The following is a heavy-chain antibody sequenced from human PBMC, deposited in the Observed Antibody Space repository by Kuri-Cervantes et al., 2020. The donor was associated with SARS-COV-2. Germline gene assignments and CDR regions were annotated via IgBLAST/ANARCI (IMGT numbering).Heavy chain of an antibody. CDR3: ARSSGRHLYSPSGNWFDP. CDR2: IIPIFETV. J-gene: IGHJ5*02. V-gene: IGHV1-69*06. Sequence: SVKVSFKASGGPLNNYVINWVRQAPGQGLEWMGRIIPIFETVNYAQKFQGRVTITADKSTSTGYMEVSSLTSEDTAVYYCARSSGRHLYSPSGNWFDPWGQGTLVTVSS. CDR1: GGPLNNYV. D-gene: IGHD3-10*01.